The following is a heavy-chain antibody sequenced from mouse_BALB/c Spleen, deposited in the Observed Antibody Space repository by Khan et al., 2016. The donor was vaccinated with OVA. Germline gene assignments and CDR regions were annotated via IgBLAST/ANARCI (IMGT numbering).Heavy chain of an antibody. CDR3: ARVYGGDFDY. V-gene: IGHV3-2*02. J-gene: IGHJ2*01. CDR1: GYSITSDYA. CDR2: TSYSGNT. Sequence: EVQLQESGPGLVKPSQSLSLTCTVTGYSITSDYAWNWIRQFPGNKLEWMGYTSYSGNTNYNPSLKSRISITRDTSKNQFFLQLISVTTEDTATYYCARVYGGDFDYWGQGTTLTVSS. D-gene: IGHD1-1*01.